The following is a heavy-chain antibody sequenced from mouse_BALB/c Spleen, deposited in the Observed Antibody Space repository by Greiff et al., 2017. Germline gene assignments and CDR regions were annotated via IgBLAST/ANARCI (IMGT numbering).Heavy chain of an antibody. CDR2: IDTSDSYT. J-gene: IGHJ2*01. D-gene: IGHD2-10*01. CDR3: ARGAYYGNLDY. CDR1: GYTFTDYW. V-gene: IGHV1-69*01. Sequence: VQLQQSGAELVMPGASVKMSCKASGYTFTDYWMHWVKQRPGQGLEWIGAIDTSDSYTSYNQKFKGKATLTVDESSSTAYMQLSSLTSEDSAVYYCARGAYYGNLDYWGQGTTLTVSS.